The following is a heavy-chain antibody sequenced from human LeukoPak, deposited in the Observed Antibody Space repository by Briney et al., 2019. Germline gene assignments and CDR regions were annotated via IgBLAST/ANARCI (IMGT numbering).Heavy chain of an antibody. CDR1: GGSISSYY. V-gene: IGHV4-59*08. J-gene: IGHJ6*02. Sequence: WETLSLTCTVSGGSISSYYWSCIRQPPGKGLEWIGYIYYSGSPNYNPSLKSRVTISVDTSKNQFSLKLSSVTAADTAVYYCARLQHYYYGMDVWGQGTTVTVSS. CDR3: ARLQHYYYGMDV. CDR2: IYYSGSP.